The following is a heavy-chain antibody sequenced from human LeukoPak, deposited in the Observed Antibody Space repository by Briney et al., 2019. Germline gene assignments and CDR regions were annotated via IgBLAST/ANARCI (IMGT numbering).Heavy chain of an antibody. Sequence: SETLSLTCTVSGGSISSYYWTWIRQPPGKGLEWIGYIYHRGSANYNPSLKSRVTISVDTSKNQFSLKLSSVTAADTAVYYCARLIVGATIDYWGQGTLVTVSS. J-gene: IGHJ4*02. CDR3: ARLIVGATIDY. V-gene: IGHV4-59*12. CDR1: GGSISSYY. CDR2: IYHRGSA. D-gene: IGHD1-26*01.